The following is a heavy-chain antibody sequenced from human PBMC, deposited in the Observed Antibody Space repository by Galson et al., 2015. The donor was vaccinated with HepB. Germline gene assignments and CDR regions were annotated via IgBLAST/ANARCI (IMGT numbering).Heavy chain of an antibody. CDR1: GGTFSSYA. CDR2: IIPIFGTA. J-gene: IGHJ4*02. D-gene: IGHD6-13*01. V-gene: IGHV1-69*13. CDR3: ARGQRIAAAGAFDY. Sequence: SVKVSCKASGGTFSSYAISWVRQAPGQGLEWMGGIIPIFGTANYAQKFQGRVTITADESTSTAYMELSSLRSEDTAVYYCARGQRIAAAGAFDYWGQGTLVTVSS.